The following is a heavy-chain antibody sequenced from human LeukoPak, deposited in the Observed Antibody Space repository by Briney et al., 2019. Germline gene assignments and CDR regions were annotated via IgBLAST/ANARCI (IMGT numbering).Heavy chain of an antibody. J-gene: IGHJ4*02. D-gene: IGHD6-19*01. CDR3: ARRMAVAGTWDY. CDR2: IEQDGSDK. Sequence: QPGGSLRLSCAGSGFTFSNYWMSWVRQAPGKGLEWVANIEQDGSDKYYVDSVKGRFTISRDNAKNSLYLQMNSLRAEDTAVYFCARRMAVAGTWDYWGQGTLVTVSS. CDR1: GFTFSNYW. V-gene: IGHV3-7*01.